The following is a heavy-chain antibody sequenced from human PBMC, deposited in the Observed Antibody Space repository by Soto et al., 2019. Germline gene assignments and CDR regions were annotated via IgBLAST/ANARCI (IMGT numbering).Heavy chain of an antibody. D-gene: IGHD2-2*01. CDR2: ISSDGSST. V-gene: IGHV3-74*01. J-gene: IGHJ4*02. CDR3: ARVAYYSSSSCYSYFFS. Sequence: EVQLVESGGGLVQPGGSLRLSCAASGFTLSNYWMHWARQAPGKGLVWVSRISSDGSSTNYADSVKGRFTISRDNAKNTPQLQMNSLRAVDTAGYYCARVAYYSSSSCYSYFFSWGQGTLVTVSS. CDR1: GFTLSNYW.